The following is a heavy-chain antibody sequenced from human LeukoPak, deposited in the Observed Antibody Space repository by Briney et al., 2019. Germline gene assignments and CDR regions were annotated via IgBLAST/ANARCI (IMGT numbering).Heavy chain of an antibody. CDR1: GGSFSGYY. CDR2: INHSGST. Sequence: SETLSLTCAVYGGSFSGYYCSWIRQPPGKGLDWMGEINHSGSTNYNPSLKRRVTISVDTSKNQFSLKLSSVTAADTAVYYCARGWAVVIRVYYYMDVWGKGTTVTVSS. V-gene: IGHV4-34*01. D-gene: IGHD3-22*01. J-gene: IGHJ6*03. CDR3: ARGWAVVIRVYYYMDV.